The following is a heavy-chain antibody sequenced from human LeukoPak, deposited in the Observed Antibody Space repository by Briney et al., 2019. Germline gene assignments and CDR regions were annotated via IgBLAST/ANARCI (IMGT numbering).Heavy chain of an antibody. CDR1: EFTFSTYE. Sequence: GGSLRLSCAASEFTFSTYEMNWLRQAPGEGLEWVSYISGSGSTMYYADSVKGRFTISRDNAKNSLYLQMNSLRAEDTAVYYCARAVAKVQSDAFDVWGHGTMVTVSS. D-gene: IGHD4-23*01. V-gene: IGHV3-48*03. CDR2: ISGSGSTM. J-gene: IGHJ3*01. CDR3: ARAVAKVQSDAFDV.